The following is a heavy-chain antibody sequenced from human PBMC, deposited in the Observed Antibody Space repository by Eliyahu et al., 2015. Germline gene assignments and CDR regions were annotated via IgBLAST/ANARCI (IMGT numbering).Heavy chain of an antibody. V-gene: IGHV4-39*02. CDR3: ARGTNYQHFWSGPGFDN. CDR1: GGPINXTRYF. CDR2: IHYRGSS. J-gene: IGHJ4*02. Sequence: QLQLQESGPGLVTPSETLSLXCSVPGGPINXTRYFWGWXRQPPGKGLEWIGGIHYRGSSYYNPSLKNRVTISVDTSNNQISLKLTSVTAADAAMYYCARGTNYQHFWSGPGFDNWGQGTLVTVSS. D-gene: IGHD3-3*02.